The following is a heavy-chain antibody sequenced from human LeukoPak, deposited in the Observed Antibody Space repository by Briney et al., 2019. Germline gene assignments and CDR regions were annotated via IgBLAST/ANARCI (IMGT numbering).Heavy chain of an antibody. J-gene: IGHJ4*02. Sequence: SETLSLTCAVYGGSFSGYYWSWIRQPPGKGLEWIGEINHSGSTNYNPSLKSRVTISVDTSKNQFSLKLSSVTAADTAVYYCARLRAPFLRYFDYWGQGTLVTVSS. CDR2: INHSGST. V-gene: IGHV4-34*01. CDR3: ARLRAPFLRYFDY. CDR1: GGSFSGYY.